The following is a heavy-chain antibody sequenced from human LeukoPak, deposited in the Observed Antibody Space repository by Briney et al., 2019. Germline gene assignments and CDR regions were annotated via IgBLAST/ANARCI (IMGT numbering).Heavy chain of an antibody. V-gene: IGHV3-48*04. CDR1: GFTFSSYS. D-gene: IGHD3-16*01. CDR3: ARDTGMGGVVASYGMDV. J-gene: IGHJ6*02. Sequence: GGSLRLSCAASGFTFSSYSMNWVRQAPGKGLEWVSYISSSSSTIYYADSVKGQFTISRDNAKNSLYLQMNSLRAEDTAVYYCARDTGMGGVVASYGMDVWGQGTTVTVSS. CDR2: ISSSSSTI.